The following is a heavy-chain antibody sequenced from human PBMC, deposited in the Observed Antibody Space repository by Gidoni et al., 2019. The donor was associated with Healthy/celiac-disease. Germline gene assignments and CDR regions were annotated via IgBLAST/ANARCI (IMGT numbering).Heavy chain of an antibody. J-gene: IGHJ2*01. CDR1: GFTFSSYE. V-gene: IGHV3-48*03. CDR2: ISSSGSTI. Sequence: EVQLVESGVGLVQLVGSLRLSCEASGFTFSSYEMNWFRQAPGKGLEWVAYISSSGSTIYYADSVKGRFTISRDNAKNSLYLQMNSLRAEDTAVYYCARPPFIPGGSSGYSNWYFDLWGRGTLVTVSS. D-gene: IGHD3-22*01. CDR3: ARPPFIPGGSSGYSNWYFDL.